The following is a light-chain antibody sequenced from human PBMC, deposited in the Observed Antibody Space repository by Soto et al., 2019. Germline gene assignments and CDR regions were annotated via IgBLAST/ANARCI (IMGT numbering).Light chain of an antibody. CDR1: QSISSW. CDR2: KAS. Sequence: DIQMTQSPATLSASVGDRVTITSRARQSISSWLACNQHKPGKAPKLLLYKASSLHRGVPSRFSGSGSGTEFPFTSNSLQPDVFATYYCQQYNSYSTFGQGTKVDIQ. V-gene: IGKV1-5*03. CDR3: QQYNSYST. J-gene: IGKJ1*01.